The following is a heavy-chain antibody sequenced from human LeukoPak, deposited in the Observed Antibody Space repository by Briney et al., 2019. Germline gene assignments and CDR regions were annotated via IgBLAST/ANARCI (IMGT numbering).Heavy chain of an antibody. CDR2: IYHSGST. D-gene: IGHD2-8*01. CDR3: ARDSQVMQGNWFDP. V-gene: IGHV4-30-2*01. J-gene: IGHJ5*02. Sequence: PSQTLSLTCTVSGGSISSGGYYWSWIRQPPGKGLEWIGYIYHSGSTYYNPSLKSRVTISVDRSKNQFSLKLSSVTAADTAVYYCARDSQVMQGNWFDPWGQGTLVTVSS. CDR1: GGSISSGGYY.